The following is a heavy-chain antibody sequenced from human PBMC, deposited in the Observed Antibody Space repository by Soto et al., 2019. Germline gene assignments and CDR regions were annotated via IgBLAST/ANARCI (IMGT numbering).Heavy chain of an antibody. CDR2: ISAYNGNT. V-gene: IGHV1-18*01. J-gene: IGHJ4*02. CDR3: AREGSGSYYFNRHFDY. Sequence: ASVKVSCKASGYTFTSYGISWVRQAPGQGLEWMGWISAYNGNTNYAQKLQGRVTMTTDTSTSTAYMELRSLRSDDTAVYYCAREGSGSYYFNRHFDYWGQGTLVTVSS. CDR1: GYTFTSYG. D-gene: IGHD1-26*01.